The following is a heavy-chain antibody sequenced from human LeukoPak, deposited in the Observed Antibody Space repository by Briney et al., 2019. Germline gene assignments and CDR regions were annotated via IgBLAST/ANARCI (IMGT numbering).Heavy chain of an antibody. V-gene: IGHV3-33*06. CDR1: GFTFSSYG. D-gene: IGHD6-19*01. CDR3: AKDRWVAGTVCFDY. J-gene: IGHJ4*02. CDR2: IWYDGSNK. Sequence: GGSLRLSCGASGFTFSSYGMHWVRQAPGKGLEWVAVIWYDGSNKYYADPVKGRFTISRDNSKNTLYLQMNSLRAEDTAVYYCAKDRWVAGTVCFDYWGQGTLVTVSS.